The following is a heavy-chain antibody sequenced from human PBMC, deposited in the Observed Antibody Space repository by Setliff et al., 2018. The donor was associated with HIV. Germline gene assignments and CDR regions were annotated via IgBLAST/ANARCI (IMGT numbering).Heavy chain of an antibody. CDR2: IYYSGST. V-gene: IGHV4-39*01. Sequence: SETLSLTCTVSGDSIRRNSYYWGWIRQPPGKGLEWIGSIYYSGSTYYNPSLKSRITISVDTSKNQFSLKLSSVTVADTAVYYCARHLYSGSYYYYYYMDVWGKGTTVTVSS. CDR1: GDSIRRNSYY. CDR3: ARHLYSGSYYYYYYMDV. J-gene: IGHJ6*03. D-gene: IGHD1-26*01.